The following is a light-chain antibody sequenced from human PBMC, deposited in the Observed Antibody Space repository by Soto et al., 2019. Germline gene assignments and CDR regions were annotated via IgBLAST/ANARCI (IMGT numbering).Light chain of an antibody. J-gene: IGLJ2*01. CDR2: GNS. V-gene: IGLV1-40*01. CDR3: QSYDSSLSGKAVV. Sequence: QSVLTQPPSVSGAPGQRVTISCTGSSSNIGAGYDVHWYQQLPGTAPKLLIYGNSNRPSGVPDRFSGSKSGTSASLAITGLQAEDEADYYCQSYDSSLSGKAVVFGRGTKLTVL. CDR1: SSNIGAGYD.